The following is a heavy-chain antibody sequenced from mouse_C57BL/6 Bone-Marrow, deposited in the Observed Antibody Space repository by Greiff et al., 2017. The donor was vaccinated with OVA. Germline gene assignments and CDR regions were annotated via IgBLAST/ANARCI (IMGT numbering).Heavy chain of an antibody. J-gene: IGHJ4*01. CDR2: IHPNSGST. CDR1: GYTFTSYW. V-gene: IGHV1-64*01. D-gene: IGHD2-3*01. Sequence: VQLQQPGAELVKPGASVKLSCKASGYTFTSYWMHWVKQRPGQGLEWIGMIHPNSGSTNYNEKLKSKATLTVDKSSSTSYMQLSSLTSEDSAVYYCARWIYDGYYGGAMDYWGQGTSVTVSS. CDR3: ARWIYDGYYGGAMDY.